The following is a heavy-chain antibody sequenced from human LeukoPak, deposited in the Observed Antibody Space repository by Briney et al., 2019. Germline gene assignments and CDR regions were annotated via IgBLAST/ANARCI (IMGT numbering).Heavy chain of an antibody. J-gene: IGHJ4*02. V-gene: IGHV4-59*01. D-gene: IGHD3-3*01. CDR1: GGSISSYY. Sequence: SETLSLTCTVSGGSISSYYWSWIRQPPGKGLEWIGYIYYSGSTNYNPSLKSRVTISVDTSKNQFSLKLSSVTAADTAVYYCARAPPAPDYDFWRGPFDYWGQGTLVTVSS. CDR2: IYYSGST. CDR3: ARAPPAPDYDFWRGPFDY.